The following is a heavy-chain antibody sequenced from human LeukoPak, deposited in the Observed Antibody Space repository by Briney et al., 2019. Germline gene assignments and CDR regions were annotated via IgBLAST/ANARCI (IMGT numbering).Heavy chain of an antibody. CDR2: INHSGST. V-gene: IGHV4-34*01. D-gene: IGHD6-13*01. Sequence: SETLSLTCHVCGDSFTGYYWSWIRQPPGKGLEWIGEINHSGSTNYNPSLKSRVTISVDTSKNQFSLKLSSVTAADTAVYYCARQAGGYWGQGTLVTVSS. CDR3: ARQAGGY. J-gene: IGHJ4*02. CDR1: GDSFTGYY.